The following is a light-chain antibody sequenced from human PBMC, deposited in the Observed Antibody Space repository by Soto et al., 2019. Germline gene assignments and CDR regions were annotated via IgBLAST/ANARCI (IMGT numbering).Light chain of an antibody. CDR2: AAS. CDR1: EYIAKF. Sequence: IQMTQSPGARSASVGERVTITCRASEYIAKFLNWYQQKPGKAPKLLIYAASSLQSGVPSRFSGSGSGTDFTLTISSLQPEDFATYYCQQVYNTSPITFGQGTRLEIK. CDR3: QQVYNTSPIT. V-gene: IGKV1-39*01. J-gene: IGKJ5*01.